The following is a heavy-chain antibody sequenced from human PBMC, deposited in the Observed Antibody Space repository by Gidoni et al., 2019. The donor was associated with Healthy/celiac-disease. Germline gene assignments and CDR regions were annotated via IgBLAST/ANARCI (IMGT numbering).Heavy chain of an antibody. CDR3: ARDREKGYCSGGSCPEYGMDV. V-gene: IGHV4-34*01. CDR2: INHSGST. J-gene: IGHJ6*02. Sequence: QVQLQQWGAGLLKPSETLSLPCAVDVGSFSGYYWSWIRQPPGKGLEWIGEINHSGSTNYNPSLKSRVTISVDTSKNQFSLKLSSVTAADTAVYYCARDREKGYCSGGSCPEYGMDVWGQGTTVTVSS. CDR1: VGSFSGYY. D-gene: IGHD2-15*01.